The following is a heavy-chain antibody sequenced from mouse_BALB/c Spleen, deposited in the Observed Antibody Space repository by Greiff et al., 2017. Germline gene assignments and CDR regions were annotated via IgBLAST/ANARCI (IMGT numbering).Heavy chain of an antibody. J-gene: IGHJ4*01. D-gene: IGHD2-4*01. CDR3: ANNDSYYAMDY. CDR1: GYSITSDYA. V-gene: IGHV3-2*02. Sequence: EVQLVESGPGLVKPSQSLSLTCTVTGYSITSDYAWNWIRQFPGNKLEWMGYISYSGSTSYNPSLKSLIPITRDTSKNQFFLQLNSVTTEDTATYYCANNDSYYAMDYWGQGTSVTVSS. CDR2: ISYSGST.